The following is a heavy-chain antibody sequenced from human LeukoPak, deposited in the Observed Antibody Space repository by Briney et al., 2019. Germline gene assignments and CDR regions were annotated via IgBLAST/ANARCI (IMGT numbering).Heavy chain of an antibody. CDR1: GFTVSSNY. Sequence: QPGGSLRLSCAASGFTVSSNYMKWVRQAPGKGLEWVSVIYSGDSTYYADSVKGRFTISRDNSKTTLYLQMNSLRAEDTAVYYCARRFCTNGVCYFDYWGQGTLVTVSS. D-gene: IGHD2-8*01. J-gene: IGHJ4*02. CDR3: ARRFCTNGVCYFDY. V-gene: IGHV3-53*01. CDR2: IYSGDST.